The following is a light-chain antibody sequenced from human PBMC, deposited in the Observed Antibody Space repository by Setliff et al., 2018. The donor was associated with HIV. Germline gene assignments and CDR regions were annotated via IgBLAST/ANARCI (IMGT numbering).Light chain of an antibody. J-gene: IGLJ2*01. CDR1: SRDVGGYDY. CDR2: DVS. V-gene: IGLV2-14*03. Sequence: QSALTQPAAVSGSPGQSITISCAGTSRDVGGYDYVSWYQQHPGKAPKLIISDVSNRPSGVSIRFSGSKSGNTASLTISGLQAEDEADYYCMSYTTRSTLVTFGGGTQLTVL. CDR3: MSYTTRSTLVT.